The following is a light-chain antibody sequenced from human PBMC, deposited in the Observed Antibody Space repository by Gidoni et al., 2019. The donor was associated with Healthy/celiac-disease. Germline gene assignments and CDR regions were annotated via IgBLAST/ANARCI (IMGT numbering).Light chain of an antibody. V-gene: IGKV4-1*01. CDR1: QSVLYSSNNKNY. J-gene: IGKJ4*01. Sequence: DIVMTQPPDSLAVSLDERATIHCKSSQSVLYSSNNKNYLAWYQQKPGQPPKLLIYWASTREAGVPDRFSGSGSGTDFTLTISSLQAEDVAVYYCQQYYSTPLTFGGGTKVEIK. CDR2: WAS. CDR3: QQYYSTPLT.